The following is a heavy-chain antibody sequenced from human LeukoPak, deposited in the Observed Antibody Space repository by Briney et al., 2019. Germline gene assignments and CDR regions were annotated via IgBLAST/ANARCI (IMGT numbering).Heavy chain of an antibody. CDR1: GFTFDDYA. CDR2: ISWNSGSI. D-gene: IGHD3-10*01. V-gene: IGHV3-9*01. CDR3: AKSMARGVIINGDWFDP. J-gene: IGHJ5*02. Sequence: GGSLRLSCAASGFTFDDYAMHWVRQAPGKGLEWVSGISWNSGSIGYADSVKGRFTISRDNAKNSLYLQMNSLRAEDTALYYCAKSMARGVIINGDWFDPWGQGTLVTVSS.